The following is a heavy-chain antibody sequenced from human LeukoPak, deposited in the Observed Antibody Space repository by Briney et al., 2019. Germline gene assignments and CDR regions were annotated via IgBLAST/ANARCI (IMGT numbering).Heavy chain of an antibody. CDR3: ARAHYYDSSDYGGIEH. J-gene: IGHJ1*01. CDR2: INPSGGST. CDR1: GYTFTSYF. V-gene: IGHV1-46*01. Sequence: ASVMVSCKASGYTFTSYFMHWLRQAPGQGLEWMGIINPSGGSTNYAQKFQGRVTMTRDTSTSTVYMELSSLRSEDTAVYYCARAHYYDSSDYGGIEHWGQGTLVTVSS. D-gene: IGHD3-22*01.